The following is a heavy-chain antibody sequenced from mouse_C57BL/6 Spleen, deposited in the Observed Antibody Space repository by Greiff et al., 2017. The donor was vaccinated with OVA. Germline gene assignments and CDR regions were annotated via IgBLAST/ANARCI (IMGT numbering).Heavy chain of an antibody. CDR1: GYAFSSSW. Sequence: QVQLKQSGPELVKPGASVKISCKASGYAFSSSWMNWVKQRPGKGLEWIGRIYPGDGDTNYNGKFKGKATLTADKSSSTAYMQLSSLTSEDSAVYFCARGGYYSNYLAWFAYWGQGTLVTVSA. J-gene: IGHJ3*01. D-gene: IGHD2-5*01. CDR3: ARGGYYSNYLAWFAY. CDR2: IYPGDGDT. V-gene: IGHV1-82*01.